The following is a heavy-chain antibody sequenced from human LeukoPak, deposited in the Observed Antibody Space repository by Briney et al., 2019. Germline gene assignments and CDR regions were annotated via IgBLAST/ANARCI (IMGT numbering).Heavy chain of an antibody. CDR3: AKDQYYYDSSGYRQAYYFDY. CDR1: GFTFSDYA. Sequence: GGSLRLSCAASGFTFSDYAMSWVRQAPGKGLEWVSGISGSGGNTYYADSVKGRFTISRDNSKNKVYLQMNSLRAEDTDVYYCAKDQYYYDSSGYRQAYYFDYWGQGTLVTVSS. CDR2: ISGSGGNT. D-gene: IGHD3-22*01. V-gene: IGHV3-23*01. J-gene: IGHJ4*02.